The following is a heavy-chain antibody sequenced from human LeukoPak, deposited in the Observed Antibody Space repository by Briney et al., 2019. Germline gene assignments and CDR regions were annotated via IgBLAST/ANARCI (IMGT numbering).Heavy chain of an antibody. Sequence: GGSLRLSCAASGLTFSTYWMHWVRQDPGKGLVWVSRISSDASITSYADPVKGRFTISRDNAKNTLYLQMNSLRAEDTAVYYCAKAPFYYYYMDVWGKGTTVTVSS. V-gene: IGHV3-74*01. CDR2: ISSDASIT. CDR3: AKAPFYYYYMDV. CDR1: GLTFSTYW. J-gene: IGHJ6*03.